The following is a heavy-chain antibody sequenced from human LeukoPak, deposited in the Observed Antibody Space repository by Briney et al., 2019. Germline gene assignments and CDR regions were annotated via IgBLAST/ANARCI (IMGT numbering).Heavy chain of an antibody. J-gene: IGHJ6*03. CDR2: INPNSGDT. D-gene: IGHD2-8*01. CDR3: ARSAGHCNDGVCFTDYYMDV. Sequence: GASVKVSCKASGYTFIGSYIHWVRQAPGQGLEWMGRINPNSGDTNSPQKFQGRVTMTRDTSITTAYMELSSLTSDDTAVYFCARSAGHCNDGVCFTDYYMDVWGKGTTVTVSS. CDR1: GYTFIGSY. V-gene: IGHV1-2*06.